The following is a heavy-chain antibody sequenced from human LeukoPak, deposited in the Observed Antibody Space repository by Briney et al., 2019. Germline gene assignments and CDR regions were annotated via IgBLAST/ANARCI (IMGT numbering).Heavy chain of an antibody. D-gene: IGHD3-22*01. V-gene: IGHV4-34*01. Sequence: KTSETLSLTCAVYGGSFSGYYWSWIRQPPGKGLEWIGEINHSGSTNYNPSLKSRVTISVDTSKNQFSLKLSSVTAADTAVYYCARERDDSSGYNDYWGQGTLVTVSS. J-gene: IGHJ4*02. CDR3: ARERDDSSGYNDY. CDR2: INHSGST. CDR1: GGSFSGYY.